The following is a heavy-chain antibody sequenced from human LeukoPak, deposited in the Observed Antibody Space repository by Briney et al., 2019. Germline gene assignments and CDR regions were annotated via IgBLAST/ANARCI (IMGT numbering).Heavy chain of an antibody. V-gene: IGHV1-3*01. CDR2: INAGNGNT. CDR1: GYTFTSYA. J-gene: IGHJ3*02. Sequence: AASVKVSCKASGYTFTSYAMHWVRQAPGQRLEWMGWINAGNGNTKYSQKFQGSVTITRDTSASTAYMELSSLRSEDTAVYYCARDHYGSGSYYGDAFDIWGQGTMVTVSS. D-gene: IGHD3-10*01. CDR3: ARDHYGSGSYYGDAFDI.